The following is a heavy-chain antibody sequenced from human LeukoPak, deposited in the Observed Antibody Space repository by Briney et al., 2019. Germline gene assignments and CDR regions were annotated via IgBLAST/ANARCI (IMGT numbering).Heavy chain of an antibody. CDR1: GFTVSSNY. J-gene: IGHJ4*02. CDR2: IYSGGST. D-gene: IGHD6-13*01. V-gene: IGHV3-53*01. CDR3: AKVNSSSWYQFDY. Sequence: GGSLRPSCAASGFTVSSNYMSWVRQAPGKGLEWVSVIYSGGSTYYADSVKGRFTISRDNSKNTLYLQMNSLRAEDTAVYYCAKVNSSSWYQFDYWGQGTLVTVSS.